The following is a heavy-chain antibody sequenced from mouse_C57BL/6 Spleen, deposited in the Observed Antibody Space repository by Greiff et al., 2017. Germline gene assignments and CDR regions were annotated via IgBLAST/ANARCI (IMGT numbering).Heavy chain of an antibody. V-gene: IGHV1-7*01. Sequence: VQLQESGAELAKPGASVKLSCKASGYTFTRHWKHWVKQRPGQGLEWIGYINPSSGYTTYNQKFKDKATLTADKSSSTAYMQLSSLTYEDSAVYYCARGLSTLDYWGQGTTLTVSS. CDR1: GYTFTRHW. J-gene: IGHJ2*01. D-gene: IGHD5-1*01. CDR2: INPSSGYT. CDR3: ARGLSTLDY.